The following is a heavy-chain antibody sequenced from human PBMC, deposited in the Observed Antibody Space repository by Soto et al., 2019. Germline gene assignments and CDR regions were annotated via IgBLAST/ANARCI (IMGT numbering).Heavy chain of an antibody. Sequence: PGLSLRLSCAASGFTFSSYWMTWVRQTAGKGLEWVASINQDGGAKHYVDSVKGRFTVSRDNAKNSLYLQMDRLRAEDTAVFYCARRVVIATADYYDYLGRGTQVTVS. CDR2: INQDGGAK. CDR1: GFTFSSYW. J-gene: IGHJ4*02. V-gene: IGHV3-7*01. CDR3: ARRVVIATADYYDY. D-gene: IGHD2-21*01.